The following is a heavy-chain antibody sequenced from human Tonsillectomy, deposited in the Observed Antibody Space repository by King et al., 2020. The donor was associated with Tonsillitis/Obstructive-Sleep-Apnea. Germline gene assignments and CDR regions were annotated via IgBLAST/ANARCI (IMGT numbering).Heavy chain of an antibody. CDR2: ISAYNGNT. Sequence: QLVQSGAEVKKPGASVKVSCKASGYTFHSYGIIWVRQAPGQGLEGRGCISAYNGNTNYAQKLQGRVTMTTDTSTRTAYMELRSLRSDDTAVYYCAREIFFDYWGQGTLVTVSS. CDR3: AREIFFDY. V-gene: IGHV1-18*01. CDR1: GYTFHSYG. J-gene: IGHJ4*02.